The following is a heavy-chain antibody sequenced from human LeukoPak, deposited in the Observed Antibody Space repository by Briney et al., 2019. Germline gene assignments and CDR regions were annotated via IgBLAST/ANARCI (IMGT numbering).Heavy chain of an antibody. CDR2: INPNSGGT. CDR3: ARSVWFGEPSLRFDP. CDR1: GYTFTGYY. Sequence: GASVKVSCKASGYTFTGYYMHWVRQAPGQGLEWMGWINPNSGGTNYAQKFQGRVTMTRDTSISTAYMELSRLRSDDTAVYYCARSVWFGEPSLRFDPWGQGTLVTVSS. V-gene: IGHV1-2*02. J-gene: IGHJ5*02. D-gene: IGHD3-10*01.